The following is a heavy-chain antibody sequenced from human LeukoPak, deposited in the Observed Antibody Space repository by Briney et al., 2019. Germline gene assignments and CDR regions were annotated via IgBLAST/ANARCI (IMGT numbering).Heavy chain of an antibody. Sequence: PSETLSLTCAVSGGSISSSNWWSWVRQPPGKGLEWIGEIYHSGRTNYNPSLKSRVTISVDKSKNQFSLKLSSVTAADTAVYYCARDLGYCSGGRCDDYWGQGTLVTVSS. CDR1: GGSISSSNW. CDR3: ARDLGYCSGGRCDDY. V-gene: IGHV4-4*02. D-gene: IGHD2-15*01. J-gene: IGHJ4*02. CDR2: IYHSGRT.